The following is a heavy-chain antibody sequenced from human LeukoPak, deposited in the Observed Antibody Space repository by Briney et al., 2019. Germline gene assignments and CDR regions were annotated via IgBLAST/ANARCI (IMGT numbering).Heavy chain of an antibody. J-gene: IGHJ4*02. CDR2: IYYSGST. Sequence: KTSETLSLTCTVSGGSISSYYWSWIRQPPGKGLEWIGYIYYSGSTNYNPSLKSRVTISVDTSKNQFSLKLSSVTAADTAVYYCARAYWSGSLFDYWGQGTLVTVSS. CDR1: GGSISSYY. CDR3: ARAYWSGSLFDY. V-gene: IGHV4-59*08. D-gene: IGHD3-10*01.